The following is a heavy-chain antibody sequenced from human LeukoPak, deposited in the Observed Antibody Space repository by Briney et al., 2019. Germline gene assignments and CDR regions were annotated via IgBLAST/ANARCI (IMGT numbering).Heavy chain of an antibody. V-gene: IGHV3-66*01. D-gene: IGHD5-18*01. Sequence: GGSLSLSCAASGFTVSSNYMSRVRPAPGKGREWVSVIYSGGSTYYTDSVKGRFTISRDNSKNTLYLQMNRLRAEDTAVYYCAREKSLRGYSSRWVYYGMDVWGQGTTVTVSS. J-gene: IGHJ6*02. CDR1: GFTVSSNY. CDR3: AREKSLRGYSSRWVYYGMDV. CDR2: IYSGGST.